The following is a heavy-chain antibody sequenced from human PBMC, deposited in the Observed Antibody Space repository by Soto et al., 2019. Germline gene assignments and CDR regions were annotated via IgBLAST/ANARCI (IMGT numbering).Heavy chain of an antibody. CDR2: ISGSGGST. CDR1: GFTFSSYA. V-gene: IGHV3-23*01. CDR3: AKDVRIAVAGGLDP. J-gene: IGHJ5*02. Sequence: EVQLLESGGGLVQPGGSLRLSCAASGFTFSSYAMSWVRQAPGKGLEWVSAISGSGGSTYYADSVKGRFTISRDNSKNTLYLQMNSLRAEDMAVYYCAKDVRIAVAGGLDPWGQGTLVTVSS. D-gene: IGHD6-19*01.